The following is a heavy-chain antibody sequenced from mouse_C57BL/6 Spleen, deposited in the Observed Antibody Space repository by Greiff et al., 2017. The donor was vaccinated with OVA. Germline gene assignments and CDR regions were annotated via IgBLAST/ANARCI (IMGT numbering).Heavy chain of an antibody. CDR3: ARRATTVVAYWYFDV. Sequence: VQLQQPGAELVKPGASVKMSCTASGYTFTSYWITWVKQRPGQGLEWIGDIYPGSGSTNYNEKFKSKATLTVDTSSSTAYMQLSSLTSEDSAVYYCARRATTVVAYWYFDVWGTGTTVTVSS. D-gene: IGHD1-1*01. V-gene: IGHV1-55*01. CDR2: IYPGSGST. CDR1: GYTFTSYW. J-gene: IGHJ1*03.